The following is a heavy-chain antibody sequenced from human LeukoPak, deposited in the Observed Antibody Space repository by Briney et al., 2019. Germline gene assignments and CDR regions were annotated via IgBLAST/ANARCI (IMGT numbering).Heavy chain of an antibody. V-gene: IGHV3-30*02. CDR1: GFTFSHYG. D-gene: IGHD5-12*01. Sequence: GGSLRLSCAASGFTFSHYGMHWVRQAPGKGLEWLAFIWYDGLKVKYDDSLKGRFVISRDNSKNTLYLQMNSLRAEDTAVYYCANGPVATDSTYYGMDVWGQGTTVTVSS. J-gene: IGHJ6*02. CDR2: IWYDGLKV. CDR3: ANGPVATDSTYYGMDV.